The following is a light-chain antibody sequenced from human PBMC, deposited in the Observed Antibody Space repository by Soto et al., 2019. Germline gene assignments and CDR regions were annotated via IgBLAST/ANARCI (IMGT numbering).Light chain of an antibody. V-gene: IGKV3-20*01. J-gene: IGKJ4*01. CDR3: QRYGTSPPLT. CDR1: QSISSSY. Sequence: EIVLTLSPGTLSLSPGESATLSCRASQSISSSYLGWYQQKPGQAPRLLIYGASSRATGIPDRFSGSGSATDFTLTISRLEPEDFAVYYCQRYGTSPPLTFGGGTKVDIK. CDR2: GAS.